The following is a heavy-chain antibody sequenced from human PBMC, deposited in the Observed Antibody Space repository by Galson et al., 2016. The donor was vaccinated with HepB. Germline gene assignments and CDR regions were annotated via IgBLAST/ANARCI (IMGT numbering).Heavy chain of an antibody. V-gene: IGHV4-34*01. D-gene: IGHD2/OR15-2a*01. Sequence: SETLSLTCDVHGESISGYHWNWIRQPPGKGLEWLGEINDGGITSYSPSLESRVTVSVDLSKSQLSLNLVAVTAADTAVYYCARGRGRTWPTSDYWGQGVLVTVSS. CDR3: ARGRGRTWPTSDY. CDR1: GESISGYH. J-gene: IGHJ4*02. CDR2: INDGGIT.